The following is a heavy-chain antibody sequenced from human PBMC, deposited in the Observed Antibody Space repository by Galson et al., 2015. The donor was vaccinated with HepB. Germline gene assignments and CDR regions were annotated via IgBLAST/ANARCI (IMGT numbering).Heavy chain of an antibody. CDR2: INIDGSAK. Sequence: SLRLSCAASGFTFTSHWMSWVRQAPGKGLEWVANINIDGSAKYYMDSVKGRFTISRDNTKNSLYLQMNSLRAEDTAIYYCARAIGKSPSAWGRGPLVPV. CDR3: ARAIGKSPSA. CDR1: GFTFTSHW. J-gene: IGHJ5*02. D-gene: IGHD1-26*01. V-gene: IGHV3-7*01.